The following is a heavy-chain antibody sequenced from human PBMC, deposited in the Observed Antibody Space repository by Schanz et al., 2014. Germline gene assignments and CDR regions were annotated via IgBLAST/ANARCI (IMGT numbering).Heavy chain of an antibody. CDR1: GYIFINSG. J-gene: IGHJ4*02. CDR2: ISVYNHNK. V-gene: IGHV1-18*01. CDR3: ARDRRFFDRDDLYYFDS. D-gene: IGHD3-3*01. Sequence: QVQLVQSGAEVKKPGATVKVSCKASGYIFINSGISWVRQAPGQGLEWMGWISVYNHNKEYDQKFQGRVTMTTDTSTSTAYMALTDLRSDDTAVYYCARDRRFFDRDDLYYFDSWGQGTLVTGSS.